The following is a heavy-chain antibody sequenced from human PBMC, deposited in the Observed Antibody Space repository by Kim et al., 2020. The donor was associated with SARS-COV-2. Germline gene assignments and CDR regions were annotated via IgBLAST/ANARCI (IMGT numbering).Heavy chain of an antibody. CDR2: IYYSGST. V-gene: IGHV4-59*13. CDR3: ARGLSGDYDRPFDY. J-gene: IGHJ4*02. CDR1: GGSISSYF. Sequence: SETLSLTCTVSGGSISSYFWSWIRQPPGKGLEWIGYIYYSGSTNYNPSLKSRVTISVDTSKKQFSLKLSSVTAADTAVYYCARGLSGDYDRPFDYWGQGTLVTVSS. D-gene: IGHD4-17*01.